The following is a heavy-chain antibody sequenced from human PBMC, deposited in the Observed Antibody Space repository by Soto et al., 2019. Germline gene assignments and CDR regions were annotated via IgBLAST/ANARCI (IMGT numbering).Heavy chain of an antibody. Sequence: GGSMSLSCAASGFTFSSYGMHWVRQAPGKGLERVAVIWYDGSNKYYADSVKGRFTISRDNSKNTLYLQMNSLRAEDTAVYYCAREGKADDILTGSYGMDVWGQGTTVTVSS. D-gene: IGHD3-9*01. CDR2: IWYDGSNK. CDR1: GFTFSSYG. V-gene: IGHV3-33*01. J-gene: IGHJ6*02. CDR3: AREGKADDILTGSYGMDV.